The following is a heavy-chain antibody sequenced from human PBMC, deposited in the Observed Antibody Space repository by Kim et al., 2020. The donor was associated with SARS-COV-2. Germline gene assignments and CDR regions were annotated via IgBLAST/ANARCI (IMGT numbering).Heavy chain of an antibody. Sequence: GGSLRLSCAASGFSVTTSYMAWVRHSPGKGLEWVAGLHRRNHIYNADSVKGRLSSSKDTSKDTLYLQLNSLRGDNTDVYVCASDRGERSRWSVFDHWGLG. J-gene: IGHJ4*02. CDR3: ASDRGERSRWSVFDH. D-gene: IGHD6-19*01. V-gene: IGHV3-53*01. CDR1: GFSVTTSY. CDR2: LHRRNHI.